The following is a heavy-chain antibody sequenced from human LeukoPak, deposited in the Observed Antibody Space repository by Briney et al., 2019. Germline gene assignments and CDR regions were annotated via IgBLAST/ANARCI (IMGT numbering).Heavy chain of an antibody. V-gene: IGHV1-2*02. D-gene: IGHD3-10*01. Sequence: ASVKVSCKASGYTFTGYYMHWMRQAPGQGLEWMGSINPKTGGTNCAQKFQGRVTMTRDTSISTAYMELSRLTSDDTAVYYCARKSVGDPWDNWGQGTLVTVSS. CDR2: INPKTGGT. J-gene: IGHJ4*02. CDR1: GYTFTGYY. CDR3: ARKSVGDPWDN.